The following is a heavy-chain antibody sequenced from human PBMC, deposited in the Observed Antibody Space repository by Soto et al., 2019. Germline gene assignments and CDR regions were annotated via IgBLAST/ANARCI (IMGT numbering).Heavy chain of an antibody. Sequence: SETLSLTCAVYGGSFSGYYWSWIRQPPGKGLEWIGEINHSGSTNYNPSLKSRVTISVDTSKNQFSLKLSSVTAADTAVYYCARGSGYCSSTSCYGNSTFDYWGQGTLVTAPQ. CDR1: GGSFSGYY. J-gene: IGHJ4*02. V-gene: IGHV4-34*01. CDR2: INHSGST. D-gene: IGHD2-2*01. CDR3: ARGSGYCSSTSCYGNSTFDY.